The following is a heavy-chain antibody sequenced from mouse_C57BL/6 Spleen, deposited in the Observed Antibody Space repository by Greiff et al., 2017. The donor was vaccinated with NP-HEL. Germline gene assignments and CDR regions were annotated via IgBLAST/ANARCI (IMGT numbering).Heavy chain of an antibody. CDR2: IYPGDGDT. CDR1: GYAFSSYW. Sequence: VKLLESGAELVKPGASVKISCKASGYAFSSYWMNWVKQRPGKGLEWIGQIYPGDGDTNYNGKFKGKATLTADKSSSTAYMQLSSLTSEDSAVYFCARGDYDYDADYWGQGTTLTVSS. J-gene: IGHJ2*01. V-gene: IGHV1-80*01. CDR3: ARGDYDYDADY. D-gene: IGHD2-4*01.